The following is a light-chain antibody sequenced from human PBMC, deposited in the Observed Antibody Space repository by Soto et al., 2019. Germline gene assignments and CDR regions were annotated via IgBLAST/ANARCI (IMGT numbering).Light chain of an antibody. J-gene: IGKJ2*01. CDR1: QPISSW. CDR3: QQANSFPYT. V-gene: IGKV1-12*01. CDR2: AAS. Sequence: DIQMTQSPSSVSASVGDGVTITCRASQPISSWLAWYQQKSGKAPKLLIYAASTLQSGVPSRFSGSGSGTYFTLTISSLQPEDFATYYCQQANSFPYTFGQGTKLEIK.